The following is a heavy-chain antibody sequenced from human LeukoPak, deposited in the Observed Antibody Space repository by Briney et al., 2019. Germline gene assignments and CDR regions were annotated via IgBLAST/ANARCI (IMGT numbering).Heavy chain of an antibody. J-gene: IGHJ3*02. D-gene: IGHD3-22*01. CDR2: IYPGDSDT. CDR3: ARHRGFYYDSSGHDAFDI. V-gene: IGHV5-51*01. CDR1: GYSFTSYW. Sequence: GESLKISCKGSGYSFTSYWIGWVRQMPGKGLEWMGIIYPGDSDTRYSPSFQGQVTISADKSISTAYLQWSSLKASDTAMYYCARHRGFYYDSSGHDAFDIWGHGTMVTVSS.